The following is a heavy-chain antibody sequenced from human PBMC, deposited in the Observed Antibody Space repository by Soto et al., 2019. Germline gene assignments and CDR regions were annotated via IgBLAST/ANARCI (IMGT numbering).Heavy chain of an antibody. CDR3: ARVGSGSYGQYWYFDL. Sequence: QVQLQESGPGLVKPSQTLSLTCTVSGGSISSGGYYWSWIRQHPGKGLEWIGYIYYSGSTYYNPSLKSRVTISVDTSKNHFSLKLSSVTAADTAVYYCARVGSGSYGQYWYFDLWGRGTLVTVSS. V-gene: IGHV4-31*03. J-gene: IGHJ2*01. D-gene: IGHD5-18*01. CDR2: IYYSGST. CDR1: GGSISSGGYY.